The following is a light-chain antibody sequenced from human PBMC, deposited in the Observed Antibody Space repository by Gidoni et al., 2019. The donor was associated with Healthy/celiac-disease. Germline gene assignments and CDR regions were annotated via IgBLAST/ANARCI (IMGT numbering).Light chain of an antibody. CDR1: QSVLYSSNNKNY. V-gene: IGKV4-1*01. J-gene: IGKJ1*01. CDR3: QQQYTMSPA. CDR2: WAS. Sequence: DIVMTQSPDPLAVSLGERATINCKSSQSVLYSSNNKNYLAWYQQKPGQPPKLLIYWASTRESGVPDRFNGSGSWTDCPLPNFSLQAERLEIDYCQQQYTMSPAFXQXTKVEIK.